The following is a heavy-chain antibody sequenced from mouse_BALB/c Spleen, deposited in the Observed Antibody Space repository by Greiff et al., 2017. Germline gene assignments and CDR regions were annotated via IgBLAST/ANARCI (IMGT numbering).Heavy chain of an antibody. CDR2: INPSTGYT. J-gene: IGHJ3*01. CDR3: ARNDDYDEGAAWFAY. D-gene: IGHD2-4*01. V-gene: IGHV1-7*01. Sequence: QVQLQQSGAELAKPGASVKMSCKASGYTFTSYWMHWVKQRPGQGLEWIGYINPSTGYTEYNQKFKDKATLTVDKSSSTAYMELSSLTSEDSAVYYCARNDDYDEGAAWFAYWGQGTLVTVSA. CDR1: GYTFTSYW.